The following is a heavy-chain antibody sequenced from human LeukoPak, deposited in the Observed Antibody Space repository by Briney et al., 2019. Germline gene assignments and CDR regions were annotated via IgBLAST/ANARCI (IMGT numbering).Heavy chain of an antibody. CDR3: ARDVGYDYVWGSYRYFDY. V-gene: IGHV4-59*01. CDR2: IFHTGST. D-gene: IGHD3-16*02. Sequence: SETLSLTRTVSGGSISSYYWSWIRQPPGKGLEWIGYIFHTGSTHYNTSLRSRVTISVDTSKNQFSLKLSAATAADTAVYYCARDVGYDYVWGSYRYFDYWGQGTLVTVSS. CDR1: GGSISSYY. J-gene: IGHJ4*02.